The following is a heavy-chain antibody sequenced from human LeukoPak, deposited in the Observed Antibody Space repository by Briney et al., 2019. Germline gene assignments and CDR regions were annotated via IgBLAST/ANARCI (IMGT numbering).Heavy chain of an antibody. J-gene: IGHJ4*02. CDR3: ARRMYTSNWRPIDY. Sequence: GESLKISCKGSGYSFTSYWIGWVRQMPGKGLEWMGIINPGDSDTRYSPSSQGQVTISADKSISTAYLQWSSLKASDTAMYYCARRMYTSNWRPIDYWGQGTLVIVSS. CDR1: GYSFTSYW. V-gene: IGHV5-51*01. D-gene: IGHD6-13*01. CDR2: INPGDSDT.